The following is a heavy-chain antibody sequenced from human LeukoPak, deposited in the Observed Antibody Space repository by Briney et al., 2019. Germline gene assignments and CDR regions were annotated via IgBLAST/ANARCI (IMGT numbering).Heavy chain of an antibody. Sequence: GGSLRLSCAASGFDFSTYAIHWVRQAPGKGLEWVSYISGVGSSTAYADSVKGRFTISRDNAKNSLFLQMNSLGAEDTAVYYCVRARGAGPGAHFDYWGQGTPVIVSS. D-gene: IGHD3-10*01. V-gene: IGHV3-48*04. CDR1: GFDFSTYA. CDR3: VRARGAGPGAHFDY. CDR2: ISGVGSST. J-gene: IGHJ4*02.